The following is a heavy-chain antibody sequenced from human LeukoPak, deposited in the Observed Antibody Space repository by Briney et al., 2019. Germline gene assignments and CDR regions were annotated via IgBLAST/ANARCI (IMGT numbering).Heavy chain of an antibody. D-gene: IGHD3-22*01. V-gene: IGHV1-69*06. CDR2: IIPIFGTA. CDR3: ARETYYYDSSGYYPPAEGAFDI. Sequence: ASVKVSCKASGGTFSSYAISWVRQAPGQGLEWMGGIIPIFGTANYAQKFQGRVTITADKSTSTAYMELSSLRSEDTAVYYCARETYYYDSSGYYPPAEGAFDIWGQGTMVTVSS. J-gene: IGHJ3*02. CDR1: GGTFSSYA.